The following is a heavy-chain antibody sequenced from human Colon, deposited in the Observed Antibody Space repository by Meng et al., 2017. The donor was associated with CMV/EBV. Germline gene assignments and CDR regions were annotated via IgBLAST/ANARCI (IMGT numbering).Heavy chain of an antibody. CDR3: ARGTWFDP. CDR1: GYTLTASY. V-gene: IGHV1-46*01. Sequence: VKVSCKSSGYTLTASYFHWVRQAPGQGLEWLGIMHYSSGNTAHTQKLQGRVSMTRDTSTSTVYMELSSLRSDDTAVYYCARGTWFDPWGQGTLVTVSS. J-gene: IGHJ5*02. CDR2: MHYSSGNT.